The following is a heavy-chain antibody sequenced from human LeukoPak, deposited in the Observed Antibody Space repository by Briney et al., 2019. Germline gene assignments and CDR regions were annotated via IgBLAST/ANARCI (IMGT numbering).Heavy chain of an antibody. J-gene: IGHJ5*02. CDR3: ARDKIPAAGTPRGVDP. D-gene: IGHD6-13*01. V-gene: IGHV3-21*01. CDR2: ISSTSSYI. CDR1: GFTFSSYT. Sequence: GGSLRLSCAASGFTFSSYTMNWVRQAPGKGLEWVSSISSTSSYIYYADSVKGRFTISRDNAKNSLYLQMNSLRAEDTAVYYCARDKIPAAGTPRGVDPWGQGTLVTASS.